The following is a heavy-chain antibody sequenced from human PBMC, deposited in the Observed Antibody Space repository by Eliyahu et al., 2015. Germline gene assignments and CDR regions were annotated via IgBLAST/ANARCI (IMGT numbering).Heavy chain of an antibody. Sequence: VESGGGLVQPGGSLRLSCAASGFPFXGYWMSWVRQAPGKGLEWVANIKQDGSERYFVDSVKGRFTISRDNAKNSVDLQLTSLTVEDTAVYYCARARYASGWFEYWGQGTPVTVSS. V-gene: IGHV3-7*04. D-gene: IGHD6-19*01. CDR2: IKQDGSER. CDR1: GFPFXGYW. J-gene: IGHJ4*02. CDR3: ARARYASGWFEY.